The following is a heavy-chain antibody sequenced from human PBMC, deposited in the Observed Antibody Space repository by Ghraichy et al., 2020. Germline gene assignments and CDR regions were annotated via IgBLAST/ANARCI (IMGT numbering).Heavy chain of an antibody. D-gene: IGHD3-10*01. CDR2: IGTAGDT. CDR1: GFTFSSYD. Sequence: GGSLRLSCAASGFTFSSYDMHWVRQATGKGLEWVSAIGTAGDTYYPGSVKGRFTISRENAKNSLYLQMNSLRAGDTALYYCARGGRFGELLYYFDYWGQGTLVTVSS. V-gene: IGHV3-13*01. J-gene: IGHJ4*02. CDR3: ARGGRFGELLYYFDY.